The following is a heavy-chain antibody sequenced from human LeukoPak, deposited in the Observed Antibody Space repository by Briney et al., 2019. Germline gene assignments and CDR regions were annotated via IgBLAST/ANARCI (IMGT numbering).Heavy chain of an antibody. D-gene: IGHD3-16*01. CDR1: GDSFSSNNY. Sequence: SETLSLTCTVSGDSFSSNNYWTWVRQPPGKGLEWIGEIYRSGATNYNPSLRSRVTVSLDKSKNQFSLRLNSVTAADTAVYYCARHYGPWGQGTLVTVSS. V-gene: IGHV4-4*02. J-gene: IGHJ5*02. CDR2: IYRSGAT. CDR3: ARHYGP.